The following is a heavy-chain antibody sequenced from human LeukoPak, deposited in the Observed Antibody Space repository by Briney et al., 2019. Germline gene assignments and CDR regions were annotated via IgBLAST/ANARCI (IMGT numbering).Heavy chain of an antibody. CDR3: ARALIAELVQFDAFDI. CDR1: GFTFSDYY. Sequence: PGGALRLSCAASGFTFSDYYMSWIRQAPGKGLEAVSYISSSGSTIYYADSVKGRFTISRDNAKNPLYLQMDSLRAEDTAVYYCARALIAELVQFDAFDIWGQGTMVTVSS. V-gene: IGHV3-11*04. J-gene: IGHJ3*02. CDR2: ISSSGSTI. D-gene: IGHD6-6*01.